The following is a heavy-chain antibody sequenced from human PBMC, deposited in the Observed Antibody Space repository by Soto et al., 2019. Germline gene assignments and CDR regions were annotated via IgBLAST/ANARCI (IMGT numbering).Heavy chain of an antibody. J-gene: IGHJ4*02. CDR2: ISSSSSTI. V-gene: IGHV3-48*02. CDR1: GFTFSSYS. Sequence: GGSLRLSCAASGFTFSSYSMNWVRQAPGKGLEWVSYISSSSSTIYYADSVKGRFTISRDNAKNSLYLQMNSLRDEDTAVYYCARGIEAELVWFAELLTDFDYWGQGTLVTVSS. D-gene: IGHD3-10*01. CDR3: ARGIEAELVWFAELLTDFDY.